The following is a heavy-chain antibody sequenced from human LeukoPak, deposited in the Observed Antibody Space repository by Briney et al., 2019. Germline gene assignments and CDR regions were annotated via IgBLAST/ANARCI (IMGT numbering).Heavy chain of an antibody. Sequence: GGSLRLSCAASGISVSSNYMNWIRQAPGKGLEWVSVIYSGGSTYYADSVKGRFTISRDNSKNTLYLHMNSLRAEDTAVYYCARDMSPWETRNPDAFDIWGQGTMVTVSS. CDR1: GISVSSNY. CDR3: ARDMSPWETRNPDAFDI. D-gene: IGHD1-14*01. J-gene: IGHJ3*02. V-gene: IGHV3-53*01. CDR2: IYSGGST.